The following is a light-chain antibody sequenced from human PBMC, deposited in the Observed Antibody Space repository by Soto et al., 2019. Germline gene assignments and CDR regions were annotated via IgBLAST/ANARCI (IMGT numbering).Light chain of an antibody. CDR1: SSNIGAGYD. V-gene: IGLV1-40*01. J-gene: IGLJ1*01. CDR2: GNS. CDR3: QSYASSLRGYV. Sequence: QSVLTQPPSVSGAPGQRVTISCTGSSSNIGAGYDVHWYQQLPGTAPKLLIHGNSNRPSGVPDRFSGSKSGTSASLAITGLQAEDEADYYCQSYASSLRGYVVGTGTKLTVL.